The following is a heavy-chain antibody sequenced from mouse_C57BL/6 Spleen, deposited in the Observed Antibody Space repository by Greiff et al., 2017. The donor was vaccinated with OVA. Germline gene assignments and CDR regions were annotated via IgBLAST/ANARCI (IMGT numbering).Heavy chain of an antibody. CDR1: GFSFTSYG. J-gene: IGHJ3*01. Sequence: VKLMESGPGLVQPSQSLSITCTVSGFSFTSYGVHWVRQSPGKGLEWLGVIWSGGSTDYNAAFISRLSISKDNSKSQVFFKMNSLQADDTAIYYCARNGDYYDYDGAWFAYWGQGTLVTVSA. D-gene: IGHD2-4*01. CDR3: ARNGDYYDYDGAWFAY. CDR2: IWSGGST. V-gene: IGHV2-2*01.